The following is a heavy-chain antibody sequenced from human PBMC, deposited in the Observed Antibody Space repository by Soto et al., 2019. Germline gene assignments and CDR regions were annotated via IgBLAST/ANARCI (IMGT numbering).Heavy chain of an antibody. CDR1: GGSISSGGYY. J-gene: IGHJ1*01. V-gene: IGHV4-31*03. CDR3: ARDSRGLSSGYYRRKGEYFQH. D-gene: IGHD3-22*01. CDR2: IYYSGST. Sequence: QVQLQESGPGLVKPSQTLSLTCTVSGGSISSGGYYWSWIRQHPGKGLEWIGYIYYSGSTYYNPSRKSRVTISVDTSKNQFSLKLSSVTAADTAVYYCARDSRGLSSGYYRRKGEYFQHWGQGTLVTVSS.